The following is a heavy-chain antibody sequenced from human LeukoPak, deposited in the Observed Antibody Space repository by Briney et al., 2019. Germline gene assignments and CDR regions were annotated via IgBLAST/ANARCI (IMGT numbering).Heavy chain of an antibody. Sequence: PGGSLRLSCEASGFTLSRYWMSWVPQAPGRELEWVANINEDEREKYYVDSVKGRFTISRDNAKKSIYLQMNSLRGEDTAVYYCARDMGIYGSGNYYKGDAFDLWGQGTRVTVSS. CDR1: GFTLSRYW. CDR3: ARDMGIYGSGNYYKGDAFDL. D-gene: IGHD3-10*01. V-gene: IGHV3-7*01. CDR2: INEDEREK. J-gene: IGHJ3*01.